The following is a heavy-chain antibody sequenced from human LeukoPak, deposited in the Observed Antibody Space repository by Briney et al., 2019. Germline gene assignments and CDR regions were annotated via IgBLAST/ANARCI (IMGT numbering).Heavy chain of an antibody. V-gene: IGHV4-4*07. CDR3: ARLSLPIAAAGTTPLRYYYYYYMDV. J-gene: IGHJ6*03. CDR1: GGSISSYY. CDR2: IYTSGST. D-gene: IGHD6-13*01. Sequence: PSETLSLTCTVSGGSISSYYWSRIRQPAGKGLEWIGRIYTSGSTNYNPSLKSRVTISVDKSKNQFSLKLSSVTAADTAVYYCARLSLPIAAAGTTPLRYYYYYYMDVWGKGTTVTVSS.